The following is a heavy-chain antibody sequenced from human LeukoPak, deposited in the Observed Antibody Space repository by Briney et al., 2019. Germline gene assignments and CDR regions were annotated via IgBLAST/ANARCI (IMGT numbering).Heavy chain of an antibody. J-gene: IGHJ4*02. CDR1: GFTFSSHW. CDR3: VRDGQGSTPLDY. V-gene: IGHV3-74*01. CDR2: ISTDGSRP. Sequence: GGSLRLSCAASGFTFSSHWMHWVRQAPGKGLVWVSGISTDGSRPRYADSVNGRFTISRDNAKNTLYLQMNSLRAEDTAVYFCVRDGQGSTPLDYWGQGTLVTVSS. D-gene: IGHD2-15*01.